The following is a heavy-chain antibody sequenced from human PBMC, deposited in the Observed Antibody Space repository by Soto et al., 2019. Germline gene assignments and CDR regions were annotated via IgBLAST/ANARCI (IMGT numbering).Heavy chain of an antibody. CDR2: ISAYNGNT. CDR3: ARNNSSRWYYYYYGMEV. V-gene: IGHV1-18*04. Sequence: ASVKVSCKASGYTFTSYGISWVRQAPGQGLEWMGWISAYNGNTNYAQKLQGRVTMTTDTSTSTAYMELRSLRSDDTAVYYCARNNSSRWYYYYYGMEVWGKGTTVTVPS. D-gene: IGHD6-13*01. J-gene: IGHJ6*04. CDR1: GYTFTSYG.